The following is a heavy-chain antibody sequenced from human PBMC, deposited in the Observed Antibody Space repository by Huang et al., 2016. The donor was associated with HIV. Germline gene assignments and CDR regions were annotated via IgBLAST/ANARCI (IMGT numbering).Heavy chain of an antibody. CDR3: ARAQRGAYCGGDCGAFDI. CDR2: ISSSSSYI. CDR1: GFTFSSYS. Sequence: EVQLVESGGGLVKPGGSLRLSCAASGFTFSSYSMNWVRQAQGKVLEWVSSISSSSSYIYYADSVKGRFTISRDNAKNSLYLQMNSLRAEDTAVYYCARAQRGAYCGGDCGAFDIWGQGTMVTVSS. J-gene: IGHJ3*02. V-gene: IGHV3-21*01. D-gene: IGHD2-21*02.